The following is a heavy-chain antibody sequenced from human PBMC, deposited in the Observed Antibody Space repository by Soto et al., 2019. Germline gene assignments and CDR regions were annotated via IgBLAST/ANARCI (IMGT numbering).Heavy chain of an antibody. V-gene: IGHV4-31*03. CDR2: IYYSGST. CDR1: GGSISSGGYY. D-gene: IGHD3-3*01. Sequence: PSETLSLTCTVSGGSISSGGYYWSWIRQHPGKGLEWIGYIYYSGSTYYNPSLKSRVTISVDTSKNQFSLKLSSVTAADTAVYYCARDPGADYDFWRGYYNPTYYYGMDVWGQGTTVTVSS. CDR3: ARDPGADYDFWRGYYNPTYYYGMDV. J-gene: IGHJ6*02.